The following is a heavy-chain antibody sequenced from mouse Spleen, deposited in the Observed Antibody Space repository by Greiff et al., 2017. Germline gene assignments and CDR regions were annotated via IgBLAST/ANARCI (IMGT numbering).Heavy chain of an antibody. V-gene: IGHV2-5*01. CDR1: GFSLTSYG. J-gene: IGHJ3*01. D-gene: IGHD1-1*01. Sequence: VKLMESGPGLVQPSQSLSITCTVSGFSLTSYGVHWVRQSPGKGLEWLGVIWRGGSTDYNAAFMSRLSITKDNSKSQVFFKMNSLQADDTAIYYCANLYYGSSSSFAYWGQGTLVTVSA. CDR2: IWRGGST. CDR3: ANLYYGSSSSFAY.